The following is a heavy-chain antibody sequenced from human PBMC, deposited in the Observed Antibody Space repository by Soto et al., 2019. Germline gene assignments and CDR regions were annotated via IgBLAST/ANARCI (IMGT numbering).Heavy chain of an antibody. CDR1: GGSISSYY. V-gene: IGHV4-59*01. CDR2: IYYSGST. CDR3: APADNDP. J-gene: IGHJ5*02. Sequence: SETLSLTCTVSGGSISSYYWSRIRQPPGKGLEWIGYIYYSGSTNYNPSLKSRVTISVDTSKNQFSLKLSSVTAADTAVYYSAPADNDPWGQGTLVTVSS.